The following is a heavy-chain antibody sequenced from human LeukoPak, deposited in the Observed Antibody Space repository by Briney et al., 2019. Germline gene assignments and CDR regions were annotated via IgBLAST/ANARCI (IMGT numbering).Heavy chain of an antibody. CDR1: GYTFTSYD. V-gene: IGHV1-8*01. Sequence: ASVKVSCKASGYTFTSYDINWVRQATGQGLEWMGWMNPNSGNTGYAQKFQGRVTMTRNTSISTAYMELSSLRSEDTAVYYCARVWSSWYRYYHYYGMDVWGQGTTVTVSS. CDR3: ARVWSSWYRYYHYYGMDV. D-gene: IGHD6-13*01. CDR2: MNPNSGNT. J-gene: IGHJ6*02.